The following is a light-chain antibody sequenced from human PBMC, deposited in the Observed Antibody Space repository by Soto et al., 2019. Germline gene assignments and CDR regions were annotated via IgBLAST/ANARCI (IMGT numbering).Light chain of an antibody. Sequence: QSALTQPRSVSGSPGQSVTISCTGTSSDVGTYDFVSWYQQHPGKAPRLMIFDVSERPSGVPYRFSGSKSGNTASLTISGLQAEDEADYYCCLYAVTFYVFGTGTKVTVL. V-gene: IGLV2-11*01. CDR1: SSDVGTYDF. J-gene: IGLJ1*01. CDR2: DVS. CDR3: CLYAVTFYV.